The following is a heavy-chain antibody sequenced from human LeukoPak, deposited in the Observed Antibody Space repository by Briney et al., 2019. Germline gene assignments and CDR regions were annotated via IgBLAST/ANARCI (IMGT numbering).Heavy chain of an antibody. D-gene: IGHD5-18*01. CDR2: IHPDGSVK. Sequence: GGSLRLSCLGTGLAFKNYWMTWVRQAPGKGLEWVANIHPDGSVKNYVDAVRGRFTISRDNAKNSLYLQMNSLRAEDTALYYCAKDRTGYSYGSAFDYWGQGTLVTVSS. CDR1: GLAFKNYW. CDR3: AKDRTGYSYGSAFDY. J-gene: IGHJ4*02. V-gene: IGHV3-7*03.